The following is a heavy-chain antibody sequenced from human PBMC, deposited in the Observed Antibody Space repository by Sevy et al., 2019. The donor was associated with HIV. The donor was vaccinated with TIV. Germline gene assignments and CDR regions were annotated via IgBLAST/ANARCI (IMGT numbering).Heavy chain of an antibody. D-gene: IGHD6-13*01. CDR2: IKSKTDGGTT. Sequence: GGSLRLSCAASGFTFSNAWMSWVRQAPGKGLEWVGPIKSKTDGGTTDYAAPVKGRFTISRDDSKNTLYLQMNSLKTEDTPGYYCTTLQPPLEYWGQGTLVTVSS. CDR3: TTLQPPLEY. V-gene: IGHV3-15*01. CDR1: GFTFSNAW. J-gene: IGHJ4*02.